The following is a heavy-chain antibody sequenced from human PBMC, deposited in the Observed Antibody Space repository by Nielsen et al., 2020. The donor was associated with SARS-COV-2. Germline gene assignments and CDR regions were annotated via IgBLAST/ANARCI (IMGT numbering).Heavy chain of an antibody. V-gene: IGHV5-10-1*01. Sequence: CKGSGYSFTSYWISWVRQMPGKGLEWMGRIDPSDSYTNYSPSFQGHVTISADKSISTAYLQWSSLKASDTAMYYCARHGDYDILTGYYPHDAFDIWGQGTMVTVSS. CDR3: ARHGDYDILTGYYPHDAFDI. D-gene: IGHD3-9*01. J-gene: IGHJ3*02. CDR2: IDPSDSYT. CDR1: GYSFTSYW.